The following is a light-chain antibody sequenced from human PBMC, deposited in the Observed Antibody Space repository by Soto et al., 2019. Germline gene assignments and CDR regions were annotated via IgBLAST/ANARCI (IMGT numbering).Light chain of an antibody. J-gene: IGLJ1*01. Sequence: QSVLPQLASVSGSPGQSITISCTGTSSDVGGYNYVSWYQQHPGKAPKLMIYDVSNRPSGVSNRFSGSKSGNTASLTISGLQAEDEADYYCGSYTSSSSYVFGTGTKVTVL. CDR1: SSDVGGYNY. V-gene: IGLV2-14*01. CDR2: DVS. CDR3: GSYTSSSSYV.